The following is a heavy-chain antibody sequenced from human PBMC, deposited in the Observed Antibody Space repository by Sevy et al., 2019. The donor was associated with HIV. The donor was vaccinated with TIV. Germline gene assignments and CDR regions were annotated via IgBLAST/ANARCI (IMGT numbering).Heavy chain of an antibody. Sequence: GGSLRLSCAASAFTFSSYWMTWVRQAPGKGLEWVANINQDGSEENYVDSVKGRFTIFRDNAKNSLFLQMNSLRAEDTAVYYCARTGSYAGTYYYHYAMDVWGPGTTVTVSS. J-gene: IGHJ6*02. D-gene: IGHD3-16*01. CDR1: AFTFSSYW. CDR3: ARTGSYAGTYYYHYAMDV. CDR2: INQDGSEE. V-gene: IGHV3-7*01.